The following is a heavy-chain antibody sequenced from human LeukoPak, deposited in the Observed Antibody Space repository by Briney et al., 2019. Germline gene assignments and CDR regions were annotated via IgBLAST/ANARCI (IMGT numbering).Heavy chain of an antibody. Sequence: PSETLSLTCAVYGGSFSGYYWSWIRQPPGKGLEWIGEINHSGSTNYNPSLKSRVTISVDTSKNQFSLKLSSVPAADTAVYYCARLPSYYDFWSGASRAAFDIWGQGTMVTVSS. D-gene: IGHD3-3*01. J-gene: IGHJ3*02. V-gene: IGHV4-34*01. CDR3: ARLPSYYDFWSGASRAAFDI. CDR1: GGSFSGYY. CDR2: INHSGST.